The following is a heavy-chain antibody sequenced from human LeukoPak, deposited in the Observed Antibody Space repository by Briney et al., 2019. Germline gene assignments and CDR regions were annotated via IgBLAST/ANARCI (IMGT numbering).Heavy chain of an antibody. D-gene: IGHD3-10*01. Sequence: PGGSLRLSCAASGFTFSKVWTSWVRQAPGKGLEWVANIKEDGSAKYYVDSVKGRFTISRDNAKNSVYLQMNSLRADDTAVYYCARLSYDSGTHYTCYEYWGQGTLVTVSS. CDR2: IKEDGSAK. V-gene: IGHV3-7*01. CDR1: GFTFSKVW. CDR3: ARLSYDSGTHYTCYEY. J-gene: IGHJ4*02.